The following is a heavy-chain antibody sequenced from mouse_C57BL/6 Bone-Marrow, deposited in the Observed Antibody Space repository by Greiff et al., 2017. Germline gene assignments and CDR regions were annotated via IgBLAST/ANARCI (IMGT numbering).Heavy chain of an antibody. D-gene: IGHD2-4*01. CDR3: ARDGFYYDYDVAWFAY. J-gene: IGHJ3*01. CDR2: ISYDGSN. V-gene: IGHV3-6*01. CDR1: GYSITSGYY. Sequence: EVKLEESGPGLVKPSQSLSLTCSVTGYSITSGYYWNWIRQFPGNKLEWMGYISYDGSNNYNPSLKNRISITRDTSKNQFVLKLNSVTTEDTATYYCARDGFYYDYDVAWFAYWGQGTLVTVSA.